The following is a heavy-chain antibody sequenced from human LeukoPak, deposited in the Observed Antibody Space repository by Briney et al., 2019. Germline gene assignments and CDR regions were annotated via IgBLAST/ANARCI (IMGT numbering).Heavy chain of an antibody. CDR1: GFTFSSHA. J-gene: IGHJ4*02. CDR2: ISSSGGNT. CDR3: AKGGDYSKSPLAS. Sequence: RGSLRLYCAASGFTFSSHAMSWVRQAPGKGLEWVSSISSSGGNTYYADSVKGRFTISRDTSKNTLYLQMNSLRAEDTAVYYCAKGGDYSKSPLASWGQGTLVTVSS. D-gene: IGHD6-13*01. V-gene: IGHV3-23*01.